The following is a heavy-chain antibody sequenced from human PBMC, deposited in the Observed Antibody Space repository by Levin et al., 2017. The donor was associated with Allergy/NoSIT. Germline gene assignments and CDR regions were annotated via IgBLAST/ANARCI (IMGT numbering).Heavy chain of an antibody. V-gene: IGHV3-23*01. J-gene: IGHJ3*02. D-gene: IGHD6-19*01. Sequence: GESLKISCAASGFTFSSYAMSWVRQAPGKGLEWVSAISGSGGSTYYADSVKGRFTISRDNSKNTLYLQMNSLRAEDTAVYYCAKDLEQWRVQGAGAFDIWGQGTMVTVSS. CDR1: GFTFSSYA. CDR3: AKDLEQWRVQGAGAFDI. CDR2: ISGSGGST.